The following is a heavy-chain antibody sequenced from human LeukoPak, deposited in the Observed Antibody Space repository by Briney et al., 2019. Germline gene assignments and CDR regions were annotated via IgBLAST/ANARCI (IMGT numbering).Heavy chain of an antibody. CDR2: ISYDGSNK. CDR1: GFTFSSYG. D-gene: IGHD2-2*01. J-gene: IGHJ6*02. CDR3: AKDLGRWVRHIVVVPAATNYYYYGMDV. V-gene: IGHV3-30*18. Sequence: GGSLRLSCAASGFTFSSYGMHWVRQAPGKGLEWVAVISYDGSNKYYADSVKGRFTISRDNSKNTLYLQMNSLRAEGTAVYYCAKDLGRWVRHIVVVPAATNYYYYGMDVWGQGTTVTVSS.